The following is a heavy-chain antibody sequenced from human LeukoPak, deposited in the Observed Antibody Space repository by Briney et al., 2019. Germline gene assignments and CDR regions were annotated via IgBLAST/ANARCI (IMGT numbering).Heavy chain of an antibody. CDR2: IFHSGST. CDR3: ARDHTKLFDY. CDR1: GYSISSGYY. V-gene: IGHV4-38-2*02. Sequence: SETLSLTCSVPGYSISSGYYWGWIRQPPGKGLEWIGSIFHSGSTYYNPSLKSRVSILVDTSKNQFSLKLTSVTAADTAVYYCARDHTKLFDYWGQGKLVTVSS. J-gene: IGHJ4*02.